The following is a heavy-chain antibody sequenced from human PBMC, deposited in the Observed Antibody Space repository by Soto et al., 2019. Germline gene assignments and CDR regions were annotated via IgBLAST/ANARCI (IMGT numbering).Heavy chain of an antibody. V-gene: IGHV4-39*01. D-gene: IGHD3-10*01. J-gene: IGHJ4*02. Sequence: PSETLSLTCTVSGGSIDSNVYYWDWIRQSPGKELQWIWSFYYSGATNYNPSLRNRGIISADTSKNQISLRLTSMTTADTAVYLCARRERLRARYFDSGIFPYFFNFWGQGTLVTSPQ. CDR1: GGSIDSNVYY. CDR3: ARRERLRARYFDSGIFPYFFNF. CDR2: FYYSGAT.